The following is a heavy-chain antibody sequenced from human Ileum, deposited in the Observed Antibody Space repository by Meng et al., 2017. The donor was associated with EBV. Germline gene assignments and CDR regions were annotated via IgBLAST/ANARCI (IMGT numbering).Heavy chain of an antibody. CDR3: ARVGQWLPIDY. V-gene: IGHV4-4*02. Sequence: VQSLQSRPGRLNPSRYLSLPCAVSGGSCSSSNWWSWVRQPPGKGLEWIGEIYHSGSTNYNPSLKSRVTISVDKSKNQFSLNLSSVTAADTAVYYCARVGQWLPIDYWGQGTLVTVSS. D-gene: IGHD6-19*01. CDR2: IYHSGST. J-gene: IGHJ4*02. CDR1: GGSCSSSNW.